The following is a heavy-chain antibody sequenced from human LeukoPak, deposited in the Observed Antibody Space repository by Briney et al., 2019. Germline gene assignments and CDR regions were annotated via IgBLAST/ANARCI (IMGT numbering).Heavy chain of an antibody. D-gene: IGHD3-22*01. Sequence: GGSLRLSCAASGFSFSTYSFSWVRQAPGKGLEWVSGISASGGDTFYADSVKGRFTISRDNSKNTLSLQMNSLRVEDTAIYYCAKSAYSDSSGYYREYCFDYWGQGTLVTVSS. V-gene: IGHV3-23*01. CDR1: GFSFSTYS. CDR2: ISASGGDT. CDR3: AKSAYSDSSGYYREYCFDY. J-gene: IGHJ4*02.